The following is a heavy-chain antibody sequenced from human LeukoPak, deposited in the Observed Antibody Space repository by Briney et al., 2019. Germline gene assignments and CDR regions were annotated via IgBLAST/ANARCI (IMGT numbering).Heavy chain of an antibody. D-gene: IGHD4-11*01. V-gene: IGHV1-18*01. J-gene: IGHJ3*02. CDR1: GYTFTSYG. Sequence: ASVKVSCKASGYTFTSYGISWVRQAPGQGLEWMEWISAYNGNTNYAQKLQGRVTMTTDTSTSTAYMELRSLRSDDTAVYYCAGHLTTLDSYAFDIWGQGTMVTVSS. CDR3: AGHLTTLDSYAFDI. CDR2: ISAYNGNT.